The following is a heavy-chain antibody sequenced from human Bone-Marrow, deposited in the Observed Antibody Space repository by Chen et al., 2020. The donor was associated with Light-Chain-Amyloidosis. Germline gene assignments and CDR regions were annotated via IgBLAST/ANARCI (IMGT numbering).Heavy chain of an antibody. CDR1: GYTFPNYW. CDR2: IYPDDSDA. D-gene: IGHD5-12*01. Sequence: GYTFPNYWIGWVRQMPGKGLEWMGVIYPDDSDARYSPSFEGQVTISADKSITTAYLQWRSLKASDTAMYYCARRRDGYNVDYWGQGTLVTVSS. CDR3: ARRRDGYNVDY. V-gene: IGHV5-51*01. J-gene: IGHJ4*02.